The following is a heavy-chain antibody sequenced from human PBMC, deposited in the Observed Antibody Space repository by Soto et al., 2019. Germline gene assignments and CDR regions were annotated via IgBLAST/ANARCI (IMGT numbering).Heavy chain of an antibody. CDR1: GFTFSSYA. CDR2: ISGGGETT. Sequence: EVQLLESGGGLVQPGGSLRLSFAASGFTFSSYAMCWVRQAPGKGLECVSAISGGGETTYYADSVKGRFTISRDNSKNTLYLQMNSLRAEDTAVYYCAFNSGSGSYYFDYWGQGTLVTVSS. CDR3: AFNSGSGSYYFDY. D-gene: IGHD3-10*01. J-gene: IGHJ4*02. V-gene: IGHV3-23*01.